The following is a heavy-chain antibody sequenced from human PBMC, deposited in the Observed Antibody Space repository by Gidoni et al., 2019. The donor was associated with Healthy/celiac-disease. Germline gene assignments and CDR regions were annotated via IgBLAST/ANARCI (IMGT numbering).Heavy chain of an antibody. V-gene: IGHV4-34*01. CDR2: INHSGSP. CDR1: GGSFRGYY. J-gene: IGHJ3*02. CDR3: ARGEAVTTLGAFDI. Sequence: QVQLQQWGAGLLKPSETKSLTCAVYGGSFRGYYWSWIRQPPGKGLEWIGEINHSGSPNYNPSLKSRVTISVDTSQNHFSLKLSSVTAADTAVYYCARGEAVTTLGAFDIWGQGTMVTVSS. D-gene: IGHD4-17*01.